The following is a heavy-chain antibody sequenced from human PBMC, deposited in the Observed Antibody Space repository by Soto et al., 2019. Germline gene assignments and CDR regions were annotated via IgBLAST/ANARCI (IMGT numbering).Heavy chain of an antibody. V-gene: IGHV3-66*01. Sequence: EVQLVESGGGLVQPGGSLRLSCAASGFTVSSNYMSWVRQAPGKGLEWVSVIYSGGSTDHADSVKSRFTISRDNSKNTLYLPMTSLRAEDTAVYYCARDRIPTGMDVWGQGTRVTVSS. CDR3: ARDRIPTGMDV. J-gene: IGHJ6*02. CDR1: GFTVSSNY. CDR2: IYSGGST.